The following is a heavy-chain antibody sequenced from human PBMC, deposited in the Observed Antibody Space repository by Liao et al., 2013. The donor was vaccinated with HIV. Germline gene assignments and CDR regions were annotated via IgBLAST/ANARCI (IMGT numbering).Heavy chain of an antibody. CDR1: GVSINRGDYY. D-gene: IGHD3-3*01. CDR3: ARGEWSGRFDY. CDR2: IYTSENT. J-gene: IGHJ4*02. Sequence: QVQLQESGPGLLKPSQTLSLTCSVSGVSINRGDYYWSWIRQPAGKGLEWIGRIYTSENTHYNPSLKGRVSMSIDTSKNHFSLNLNYVTAADTAVYFCARGEWSGRFDYWGRGTLVTVSS. V-gene: IGHV4-61*02.